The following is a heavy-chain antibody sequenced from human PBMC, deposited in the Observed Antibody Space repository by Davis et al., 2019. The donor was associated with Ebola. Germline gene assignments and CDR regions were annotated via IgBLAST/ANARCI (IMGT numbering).Heavy chain of an antibody. CDR2: INPSGGST. J-gene: IGHJ4*02. Sequence: SVKVSCKASGYTFTSYGISWVRQAPGQGLEWMGIINPSGGSTSYAQKFQGRVTMTRDTSTSTVYMELSSLRSEDTAVYYCARREGYNLYYFDYWGQGTLVTVSS. D-gene: IGHD5-24*01. V-gene: IGHV1-46*01. CDR1: GYTFTSYG. CDR3: ARREGYNLYYFDY.